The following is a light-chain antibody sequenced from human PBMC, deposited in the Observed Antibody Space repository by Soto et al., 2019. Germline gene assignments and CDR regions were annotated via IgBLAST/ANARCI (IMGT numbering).Light chain of an antibody. CDR2: AAS. CDR3: QKYSSVPV. Sequence: DIQMTQSPTSLSASVGDRVTITCRASQGIRNFVAWYQQKPGRAAKLLIYAASTLQSGVPSRFSGSGSGTDFTLTISSLQPEDVATYSCQKYSSVPVFGPGTKVEIK. CDR1: QGIRNF. V-gene: IGKV1-27*01. J-gene: IGKJ3*01.